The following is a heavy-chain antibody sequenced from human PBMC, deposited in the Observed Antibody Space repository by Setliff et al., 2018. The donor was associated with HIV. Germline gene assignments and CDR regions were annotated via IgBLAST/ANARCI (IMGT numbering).Heavy chain of an antibody. J-gene: IGHJ4*02. CDR3: ARDTGQLVYYFDS. D-gene: IGHD6-6*01. V-gene: IGHV3-30*04. CDR1: GFTFSDYV. CDR2: ISYDGSNE. Sequence: GGSLRLSCAASGFTFSDYVMYWVRQAPGKGLEWVTVISYDGSNESYADSVKGRFTISRDNSKNTVYLQMNSLRTDDTAVYFCARDTGQLVYYFDSWGQGTLVTVSS.